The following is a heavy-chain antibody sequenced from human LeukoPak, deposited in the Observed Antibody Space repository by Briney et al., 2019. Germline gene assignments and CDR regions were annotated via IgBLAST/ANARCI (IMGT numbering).Heavy chain of an antibody. D-gene: IGHD5-12*01. J-gene: IGHJ6*04. Sequence: GGSLRLSCAASGFTFSSYWMHWVRQAPGKGLVWVSRINSDGSSTSYADSVKGRFTISRDNAKNTLYLQMNSLRAEDTAVYYCARGRGYSGYDPYYYYYGMDVWGKGTTVTVSS. CDR1: GFTFSSYW. CDR3: ARGRGYSGYDPYYYYYGMDV. CDR2: INSDGSST. V-gene: IGHV3-74*01.